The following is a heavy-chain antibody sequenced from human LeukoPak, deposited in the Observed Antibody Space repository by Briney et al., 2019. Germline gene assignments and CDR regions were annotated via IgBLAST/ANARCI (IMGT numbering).Heavy chain of an antibody. Sequence: GGSLRLSCAASGFTFSSYAMSWVRQAPGKGLEWVSVITGGGGNTYYADSVKGRFTISRDNSKNTLYLQMNSLRAEDTAVYYCARDGGGATEYFQHWGQGTLVTVSS. CDR3: ARDGGGATEYFQH. CDR1: GFTFSSYA. J-gene: IGHJ1*01. CDR2: ITGGGGNT. V-gene: IGHV3-23*01. D-gene: IGHD1-26*01.